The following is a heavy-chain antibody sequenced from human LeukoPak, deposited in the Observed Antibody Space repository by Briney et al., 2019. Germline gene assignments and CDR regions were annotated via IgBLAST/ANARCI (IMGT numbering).Heavy chain of an antibody. V-gene: IGHV4-59*08. Sequence: SETLSLTCTVSGGSISGYYWSWIRQPPGTGLEWIGYIYYSGSTNYNPSLKSRVTMSVDTSKNQFSLKLSSVTAADTAVYYCARRLANSSGYRDAFDIWGQGTMVTVSS. CDR1: GGSISGYY. D-gene: IGHD6-19*01. J-gene: IGHJ3*02. CDR2: IYYSGST. CDR3: ARRLANSSGYRDAFDI.